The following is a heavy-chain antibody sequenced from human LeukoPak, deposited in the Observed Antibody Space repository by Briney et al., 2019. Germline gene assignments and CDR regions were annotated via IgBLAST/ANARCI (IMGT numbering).Heavy chain of an antibody. D-gene: IGHD1-26*01. CDR3: ARDLGEGAKRDLDF. Sequence: ASVKVSCQTSGYSFSDYGISGVRQAPAQGLQWMGWINTYNGNTEYAQSLQGRATMTIDTATATAYLEVRSLISDDTAVYYCARDLGEGAKRDLDFWGQGTLVTVSS. CDR2: INTYNGNT. CDR1: GYSFSDYG. V-gene: IGHV1-18*01. J-gene: IGHJ4*02.